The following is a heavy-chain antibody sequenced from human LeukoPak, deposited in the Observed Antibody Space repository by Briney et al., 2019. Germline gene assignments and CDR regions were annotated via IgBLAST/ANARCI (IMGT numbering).Heavy chain of an antibody. D-gene: IGHD3-9*01. CDR3: ARVQRYFDWLSNYYYYYYMDV. V-gene: IGHV4-34*01. Sequence: KPSETLSLTCAVYGGPFSGYYWSWIRQPPGKGLEWIGEINHSGSTNYNPSLKSRVTISVDTSKSQFSLKLSSVTAADTAVYYCARVQRYFDWLSNYYYYYYMDVWGKGTTVTVSS. CDR2: INHSGST. CDR1: GGPFSGYY. J-gene: IGHJ6*03.